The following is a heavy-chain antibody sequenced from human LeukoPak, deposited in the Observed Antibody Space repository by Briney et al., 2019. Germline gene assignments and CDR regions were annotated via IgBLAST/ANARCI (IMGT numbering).Heavy chain of an antibody. CDR1: GFTFSNFN. CDR3: AREEPYCSSTTCYEDAFDI. V-gene: IGHV3-21*01. Sequence: GGSLRLSCAASGFTFSNFNMNWVRQAPGKGLEWVSSISSSSSYIYYADSVKGRFTISRDNAKNPLYLQMNSLRAEDTAVYYCAREEPYCSSTTCYEDAFDIWGQGTMVTVSS. J-gene: IGHJ3*02. D-gene: IGHD2-2*01. CDR2: ISSSSSYI.